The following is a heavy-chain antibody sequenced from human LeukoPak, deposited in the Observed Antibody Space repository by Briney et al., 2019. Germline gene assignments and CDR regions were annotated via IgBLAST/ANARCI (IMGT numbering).Heavy chain of an antibody. V-gene: IGHV4-59*01. Sequence: SETLSLTCTVSGGSISGYDWSWIRQPPGKGLEWIGYIYYSGSTNYNPSLKSRVTISVDTSKNQFSLKLRSVTAADTAVYYCARVTGYVIEDYFDYWGQGTLVTVSS. D-gene: IGHD3-22*01. J-gene: IGHJ4*02. CDR2: IYYSGST. CDR3: ARVTGYVIEDYFDY. CDR1: GGSISGYD.